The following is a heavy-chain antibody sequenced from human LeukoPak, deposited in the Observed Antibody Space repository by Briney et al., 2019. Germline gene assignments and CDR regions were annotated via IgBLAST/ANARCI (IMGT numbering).Heavy chain of an antibody. J-gene: IGHJ4*02. CDR2: IYYIGST. V-gene: IGHV4-30-4*01. CDR3: ARGEGAPNFDY. CDR1: GGSISSGHYY. D-gene: IGHD1-26*01. Sequence: SQTLSLTCTVSGGSISSGHYYWSWIRQPPGQGLEWIGYIYYIGSTYYNPSLKSRVTVSLDTPKNQFSLRLSSVTAADTAVYYCARGEGAPNFDYWGQGTLVTVSS.